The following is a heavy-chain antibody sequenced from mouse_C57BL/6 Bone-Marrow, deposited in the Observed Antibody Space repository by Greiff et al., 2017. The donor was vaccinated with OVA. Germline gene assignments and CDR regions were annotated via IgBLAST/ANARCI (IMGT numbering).Heavy chain of an antibody. D-gene: IGHD1-1*01. CDR2: IDPEDGET. J-gene: IGHJ1*03. Sequence: VQLKQSGAELVKPGASVKLSCTASGFNITDYYMHWVKQRTEQGLEWIGRIDPEDGETKYAPKFQGKATITADTSSNTAYLQLSSLTSEDTAVYYCARAFYYGSSYVYWYFDVWGTGTTVTVSS. V-gene: IGHV14-2*01. CDR3: ARAFYYGSSYVYWYFDV. CDR1: GFNITDYY.